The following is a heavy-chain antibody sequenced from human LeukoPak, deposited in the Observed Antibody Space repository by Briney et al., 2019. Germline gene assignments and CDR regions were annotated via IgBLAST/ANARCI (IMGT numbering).Heavy chain of an antibody. D-gene: IGHD2-2*01. J-gene: IGHJ5*02. CDR3: ARGEGVVPAAENWFDP. V-gene: IGHV3-21*01. Sequence: GGSLGLSCAASGFTFSSYSMNWVRQAPGKGLEWVSSISSSSSYIYYADSVKGRFTISRDNAKNSLYLQMNSLRAEDTAVYYCARGEGVVPAAENWFDPWGQGTLVTVSS. CDR1: GFTFSSYS. CDR2: ISSSSSYI.